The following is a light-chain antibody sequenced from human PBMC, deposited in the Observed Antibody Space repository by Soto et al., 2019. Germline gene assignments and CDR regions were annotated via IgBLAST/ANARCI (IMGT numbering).Light chain of an antibody. CDR2: DVS. Sequence: QSALTQPRSVSGSPGQSVTISCTGTNSDVGGYNFVSWYQQHPSRAPKLMIYDVSKRPSGVPDRFSGSKSGNTASLTISGLQAADEADYYCSSHAGSYIYVFGGGIKVTAL. CDR3: SSHAGSYIYV. J-gene: IGLJ3*02. CDR1: NSDVGGYNF. V-gene: IGLV2-11*01.